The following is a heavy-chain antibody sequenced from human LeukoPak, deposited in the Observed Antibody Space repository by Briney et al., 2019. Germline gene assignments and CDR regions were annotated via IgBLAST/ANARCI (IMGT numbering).Heavy chain of an antibody. CDR1: GGSISSGDYY. CDR3: ARGGIMITFGGVIANPLGSFDI. Sequence: KPSQTLSLTCTVSGGSISSGDYYWSWIRQPPGKGLEWIGYIYYSGSTYYNPSLKSRVTISVDTSKNQFSLKLSSATAADTAVYYCARGGIMITFGGVIANPLGSFDIWGQGTMVTVSS. V-gene: IGHV4-30-4*01. J-gene: IGHJ3*02. CDR2: IYYSGST. D-gene: IGHD3-16*02.